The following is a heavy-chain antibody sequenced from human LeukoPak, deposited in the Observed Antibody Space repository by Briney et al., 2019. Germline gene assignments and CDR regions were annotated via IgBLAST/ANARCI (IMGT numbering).Heavy chain of an antibody. CDR2: ISSSSSYI. J-gene: IGHJ4*02. Sequence: PGGSLRLSCAASGFTFSSYSMNWVRKAPGKGRDWVSSISSSSSYIYYADSVKGRFTISRDNAKNSLYLQMNSLRAEDTAVYYCARQTGTFYYFDYWGQGTLVTVSS. D-gene: IGHD1-7*01. CDR3: ARQTGTFYYFDY. V-gene: IGHV3-21*01. CDR1: GFTFSSYS.